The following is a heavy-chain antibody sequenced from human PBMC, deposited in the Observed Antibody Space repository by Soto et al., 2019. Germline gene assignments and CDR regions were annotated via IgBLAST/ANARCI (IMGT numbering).Heavy chain of an antibody. Sequence: QAQLVQSGAEVKKPGASVKVSCKASGYSFSSYGITWVRQAPGQGLEWLGWISPYNDDTKYAQRLQGRVTMTTDTSTRTAYMDIRGLRSDDTAIYYCARGGYYDSSGARNYHYYGMDVWDQGTTVTVSS. D-gene: IGHD3-22*01. J-gene: IGHJ6*02. CDR2: ISPYNDDT. V-gene: IGHV1-18*01. CDR3: ARGGYYDSSGARNYHYYGMDV. CDR1: GYSFSSYG.